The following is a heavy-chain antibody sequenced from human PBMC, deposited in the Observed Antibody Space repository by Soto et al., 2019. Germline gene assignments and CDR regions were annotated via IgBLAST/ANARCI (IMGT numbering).Heavy chain of an antibody. CDR3: ARDPGDRNGMSV. CDR2: IYSAGTT. J-gene: IGHJ6*02. V-gene: IGHV3-66*01. CDR1: GFTASSDY. D-gene: IGHD1-26*01. Sequence: EVQLVESGGGLVHPGGSLRLSCAASGFTASSDYMSWVRQAPGKGLEWVSVIYSAGTTYYADSVKGRFTISRDNSKNMLYLQMNSRRAEDTAVYYCARDPGDRNGMSVWGQGTTVTVSS.